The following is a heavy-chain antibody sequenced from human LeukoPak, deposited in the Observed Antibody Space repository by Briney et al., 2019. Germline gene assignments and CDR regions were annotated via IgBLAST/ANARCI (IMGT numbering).Heavy chain of an antibody. D-gene: IGHD6-13*01. J-gene: IGHJ4*02. CDR2: NSGGRT. CDR3: AKDLLAAAAGLFDY. CDR1: GFTVSSNY. V-gene: IGHV3-66*01. Sequence: GGSLRLSCAASGFTVSSNYMNWVRQAPGKGLEWVSVNSGGRTYYADSVKGRFTISRDNSKNTLYLQMNSLRAEDTAVYYCAKDLLAAAAGLFDYWGQGTLVTVSS.